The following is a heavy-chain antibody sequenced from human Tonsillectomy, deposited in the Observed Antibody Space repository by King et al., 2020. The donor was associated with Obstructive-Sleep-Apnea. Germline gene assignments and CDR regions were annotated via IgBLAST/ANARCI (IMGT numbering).Heavy chain of an antibody. V-gene: IGHV3-15*01. CDR3: TTRHPPYGDYPFDY. Sequence: VQLVESGGGLVKPGGSLRLSCAASGFTFSNAWMSWVRQAPGEGLEWVGRIKSKTDAGTTDYAAPVKGRFTISRDDSKNTLYLQMNSLKTEDTAVYYCTTRHPPYGDYPFDYWGQGTLVTVSS. D-gene: IGHD4-17*01. J-gene: IGHJ4*02. CDR1: GFTFSNAW. CDR2: IKSKTDAGTT.